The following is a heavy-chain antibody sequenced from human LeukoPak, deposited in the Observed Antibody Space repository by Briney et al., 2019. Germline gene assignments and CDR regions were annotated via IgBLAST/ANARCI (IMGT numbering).Heavy chain of an antibody. CDR2: INPNSGGT. CDR1: GYTFTGYY. V-gene: IGHV1-2*02. Sequence: ASVKVSCKASGYTFTGYYMHWVRQAPGQGLEWMGWINPNSGGTNYAQKFQGRVTVTRDTSISTAYMELSRLRSDDTAVYYCAREPQTLGYCSSTSCKGFDYWGQGTLVTVSS. J-gene: IGHJ4*02. D-gene: IGHD2-2*01. CDR3: AREPQTLGYCSSTSCKGFDY.